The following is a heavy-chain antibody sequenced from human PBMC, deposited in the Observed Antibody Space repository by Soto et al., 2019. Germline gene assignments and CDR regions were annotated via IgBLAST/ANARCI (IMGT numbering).Heavy chain of an antibody. D-gene: IGHD4-17*01. CDR2: IWYDGSNK. CDR1: GFTFSSYG. J-gene: IGHJ6*02. V-gene: IGHV3-33*01. CDR3: ARDLGEEDYGGNSVVYGMDV. Sequence: GGSLRLSCAASGFTFSSYGMHWVRQAPGKGLEWVAVIWYDGSNKYYADSVKGRFTISRDNSKNTLYLQMNSLRAEDTAVYYCARDLGEEDYGGNSVVYGMDVWGQGTTVTVSS.